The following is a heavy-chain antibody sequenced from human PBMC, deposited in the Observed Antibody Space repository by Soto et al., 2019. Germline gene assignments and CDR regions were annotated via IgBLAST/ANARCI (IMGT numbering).Heavy chain of an antibody. CDR2: ISGSGGST. D-gene: IGHD6-13*01. CDR1: GFTFSSYA. Sequence: GGSLRLSCAASGFTFSSYAMSWVRQAPGKGLEWVSAISGSGGSTYYADSVKGRFTISRDNSKNTLYLQMNSMRAEDTAVYYCAKLVGQQLPNNWFDPWGQGTLVTVSS. CDR3: AKLVGQQLPNNWFDP. V-gene: IGHV3-23*01. J-gene: IGHJ5*02.